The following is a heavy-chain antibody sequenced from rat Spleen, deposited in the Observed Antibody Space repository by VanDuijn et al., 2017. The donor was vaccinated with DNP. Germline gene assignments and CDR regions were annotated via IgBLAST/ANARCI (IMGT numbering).Heavy chain of an antibody. CDR2: IWAGGST. J-gene: IGHJ2*01. V-gene: IGHV2-72*01. CDR3: ARHRDYYDGHFRFFDY. Sequence: QVQLEESGPGLMQPSETLSLTCSVSGFSLTSNGVGWVRQPLEMGLVWMGTIWAGGSTNYNSAVQSRLSISRDTSKSQVFLKMNSLQPEDTGTYYCARHRDYYDGHFRFFDYWGQGVMVTLSS. CDR1: GFSLTSNG. D-gene: IGHD1-12*03.